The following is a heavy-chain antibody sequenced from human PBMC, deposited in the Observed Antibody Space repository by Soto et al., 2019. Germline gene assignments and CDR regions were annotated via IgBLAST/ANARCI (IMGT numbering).Heavy chain of an antibody. CDR3: ARGLGTNGLDV. CDR1: GYKFTTYG. Sequence: QVQLLQSGAEVKKPGASVKVSCKASGYKFTTYGITWVRQAPGQGLEWLGGISTYNGNTDNAQNLQDRVTMTTETSTSTANLEVRSLTSDDTAVYCCARGLGTNGLDVWGQGTTVTVSS. V-gene: IGHV1-18*04. CDR2: ISTYNGNT. D-gene: IGHD7-27*01. J-gene: IGHJ6*02.